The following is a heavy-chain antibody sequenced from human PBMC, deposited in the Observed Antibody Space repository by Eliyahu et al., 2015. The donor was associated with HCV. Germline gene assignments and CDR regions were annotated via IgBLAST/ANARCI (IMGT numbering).Heavy chain of an antibody. CDR2: IHYSGST. Sequence: QVQLQESGPGLVKPSETLSLTCTXXGGSITTYCWXWIRXPPGKGLXWXGYIHYSGSTNYNPSLKSRVTISLDTSKXRFSLNLTSVTAADTAVYYCASGGGGIAVTGTGGWFDPWGQGTLVTVSS. D-gene: IGHD6-19*01. J-gene: IGHJ5*02. CDR3: ASGGGGIAVTGTGGWFDP. CDR1: GGSITTYC. V-gene: IGHV4-59*01.